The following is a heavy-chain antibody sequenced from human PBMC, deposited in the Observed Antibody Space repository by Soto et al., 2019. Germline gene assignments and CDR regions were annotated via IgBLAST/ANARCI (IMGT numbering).Heavy chain of an antibody. V-gene: IGHV1-18*01. D-gene: IGHD2-15*01. J-gene: IGHJ4*02. Sequence: ASVKVSCKDSGYTFTSYGIRWVRQAPGQGLEWMGWISAYNGNTNYAQKLQGRVTMTTDTSTSTAYMELGSLRSDDTAVYYCARALSCSGGSCYSDYWGQGTLVTVSS. CDR3: ARALSCSGGSCYSDY. CDR1: GYTFTSYG. CDR2: ISAYNGNT.